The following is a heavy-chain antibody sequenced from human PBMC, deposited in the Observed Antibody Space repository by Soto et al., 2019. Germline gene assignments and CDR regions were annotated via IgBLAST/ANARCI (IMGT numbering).Heavy chain of an antibody. CDR3: ASSQGYDFLSGYYRYYHYVMSV. D-gene: IGHD3-3*01. CDR1: GGSFSGYY. J-gene: IGHJ6*02. Sequence: SETLSLTCAGYGGSFSGYYWSGIRQPPGKELEWIGEINHSGSTNYNPSLKSRVTISVDTSKNQFSLKLSSVTAADTAVYYCASSQGYDFLSGYYRYYHYVMSVWGQRSTATVSS. CDR2: INHSGST. V-gene: IGHV4-34*01.